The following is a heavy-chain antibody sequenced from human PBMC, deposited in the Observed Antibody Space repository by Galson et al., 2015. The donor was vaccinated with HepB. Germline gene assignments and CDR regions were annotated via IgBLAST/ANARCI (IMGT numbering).Heavy chain of an antibody. J-gene: IGHJ4*02. Sequence: LRWVRQAPGQGLEWMGGVIPISGTTSYSQKFRGRLTITADDSTGTAYMELSTLRSEDTAVYYCASRLDYADTAVDFWGQGTLVTVSS. CDR3: ASRLDYADTAVDF. V-gene: IGHV1-69*01. D-gene: IGHD4-17*01. CDR2: VIPISGTT.